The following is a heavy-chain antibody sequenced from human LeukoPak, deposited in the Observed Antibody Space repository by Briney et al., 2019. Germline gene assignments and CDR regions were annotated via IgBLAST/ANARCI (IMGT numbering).Heavy chain of an antibody. D-gene: IGHD3/OR15-3a*01. V-gene: IGHV5-51*01. CDR1: GYSFPIYW. J-gene: IGHJ6*02. CDR3: ARVDFYGMDV. CDR2: IHPDKSYI. Sequence: GESLKISCKGSGYSFPIYWVAWVRQMPGRGLEWMGFIHPDKSYITYSPSFQGQVTISVDRSISTAYLQWSSLKASDTAMYYCARVDFYGMDVWGQGTTVTVSS.